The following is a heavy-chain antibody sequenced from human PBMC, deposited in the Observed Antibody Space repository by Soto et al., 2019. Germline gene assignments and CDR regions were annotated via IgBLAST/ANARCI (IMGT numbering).Heavy chain of an antibody. CDR2: IYPSGTI. V-gene: IGHV4-30-2*01. CDR3: ATYTAFAKYYFDY. Sequence: PSETLSLTCAVSGVSITTNGYSWSWIRQPPGKGLEWIGYIYPSGTIFYNPSLNSRVTISADTSNNRFSLKLTSVTAADTAVYFCATYTAFAKYYFDYWGRGTLVTSPQ. D-gene: IGHD3-16*01. J-gene: IGHJ4*02. CDR1: GVSITTNGYS.